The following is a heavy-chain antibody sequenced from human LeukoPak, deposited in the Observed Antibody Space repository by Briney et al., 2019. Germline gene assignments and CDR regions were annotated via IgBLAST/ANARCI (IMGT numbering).Heavy chain of an antibody. CDR2: IYPDDSDT. D-gene: IGHD2-2*01. Sequence: GESLKISCKGSGYSFASYWIAWVRQMPGKGLEWMGIIYPDDSDTRYSPSFQGQVTISADKSISTAYLQWSGLKASDAAVYYCARLSSTSQPFNPWGQGTLVTVSS. CDR3: ARLSSTSQPFNP. CDR1: GYSFASYW. J-gene: IGHJ5*02. V-gene: IGHV5-51*01.